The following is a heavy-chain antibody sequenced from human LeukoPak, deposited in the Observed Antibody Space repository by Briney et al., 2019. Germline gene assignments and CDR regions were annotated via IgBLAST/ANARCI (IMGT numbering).Heavy chain of an antibody. CDR3: AKERGAYCSSTSCYGVWDY. D-gene: IGHD2-2*01. J-gene: IGHJ4*02. CDR1: GFTFSSYG. Sequence: GGSLRLSCAASGFTFSSYGTHWVRQAPGKGLEWVAFIRYDGSNKYYADSVKGRFTISRDNSKNTLYLQMNSLRAEDTAVYYCAKERGAYCSSTSCYGVWDYWGQGTLVTVSS. V-gene: IGHV3-30*02. CDR2: IRYDGSNK.